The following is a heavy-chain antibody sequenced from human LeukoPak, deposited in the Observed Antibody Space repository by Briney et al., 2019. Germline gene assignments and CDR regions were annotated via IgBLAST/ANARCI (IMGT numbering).Heavy chain of an antibody. D-gene: IGHD1/OR15-1a*01. Sequence: KPGGSLRLSCAASGLTFSSYSMNWVRQAPGKGLEWVSSISSSSSYIYYADSVKGRFTISRDNAKNSLYLQMNSLRAEDTAVYYCVRDRGGTYSGDNLFDPWGQGTLVTVSS. CDR1: GLTFSSYS. CDR2: ISSSSSYI. CDR3: VRDRGGTYSGDNLFDP. V-gene: IGHV3-21*01. J-gene: IGHJ5*02.